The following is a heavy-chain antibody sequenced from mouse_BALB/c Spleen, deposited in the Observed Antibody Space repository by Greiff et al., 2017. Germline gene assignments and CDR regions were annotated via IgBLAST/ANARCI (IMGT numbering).Heavy chain of an antibody. Sequence: VQVVESGPGLVAPSQSLSITCTVSGFSLTSYGVHWVRQPPGKGLEWLGVIWAGGSTNYNSALMSRLSISKDNSKSQVFLKMNSLQTDDTAMYYCARWGYDRVFAYWGQGTLVTVSA. CDR1: GFSLTSYG. CDR3: ARWGYDRVFAY. J-gene: IGHJ3*01. V-gene: IGHV2-9*02. D-gene: IGHD2-2*01. CDR2: IWAGGST.